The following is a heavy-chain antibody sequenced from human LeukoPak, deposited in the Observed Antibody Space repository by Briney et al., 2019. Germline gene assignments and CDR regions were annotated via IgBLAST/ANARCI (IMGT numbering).Heavy chain of an antibody. CDR1: GFTFSSYE. Sequence: GSLRLSCAASGFTFSSYEMNWVRQPPGKGLEWIGEINHSGSTNYNPSLKSRVTISVDTSKNQFSLKLSSVTAADTAVYYCARIPRPGYSSGWYNRPDYWGQGTLVTVSS. J-gene: IGHJ4*02. V-gene: IGHV4-34*01. D-gene: IGHD6-19*01. CDR2: INHSGST. CDR3: ARIPRPGYSSGWYNRPDY.